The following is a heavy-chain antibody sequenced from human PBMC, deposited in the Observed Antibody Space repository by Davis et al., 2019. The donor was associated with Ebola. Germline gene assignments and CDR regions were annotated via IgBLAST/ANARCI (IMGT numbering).Heavy chain of an antibody. V-gene: IGHV1-3*01. D-gene: IGHD6-19*01. CDR1: GYIFTTYA. CDR3: ARATFGYNSGWYADY. CDR2: VHGGNGNT. Sequence: AASMKVSCKASGYIFTTYAMHWVRQAPGQRLEWMGWVHGGNGNTKYSQRFQGRVTITTDTSASTAYLDLSSLRSDDTAVFYCARATFGYNSGWYADYWGQGTLVTVSS. J-gene: IGHJ4*02.